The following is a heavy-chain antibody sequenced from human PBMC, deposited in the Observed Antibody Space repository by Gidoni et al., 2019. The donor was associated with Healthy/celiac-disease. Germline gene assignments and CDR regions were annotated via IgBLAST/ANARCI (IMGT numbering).Heavy chain of an antibody. CDR3: AKDGSSGWGGSFDY. D-gene: IGHD6-19*01. CDR1: GFTFDDYA. Sequence: EVQLVESGGGLVQPGRSLRLSCAASGFTFDDYAMHWVRQAPGKGLEWVSGISWNSGSIGYAESVKGRFTISRDNAKNSLYLQMNSLRAEDTALYYCAKDGSSGWGGSFDYWGQGTLVTVSS. CDR2: ISWNSGSI. V-gene: IGHV3-9*01. J-gene: IGHJ4*02.